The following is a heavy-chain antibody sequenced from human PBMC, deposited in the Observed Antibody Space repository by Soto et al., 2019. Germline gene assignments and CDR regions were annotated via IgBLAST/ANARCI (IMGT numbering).Heavy chain of an antibody. Sequence: QLQQWGAGLLKPSETLSLTCVVSGGSFSTYYYNWIRQSPGKGLEWIGEINHSGNNNYSPSLKSPVAMSLDTSKNEFSLKLTSVTAADTAVYYCARGGSNDWQVALDIWGQGTMVTVSS. CDR1: GGSFSTYY. CDR3: ARGGSNDWQVALDI. V-gene: IGHV4-34*01. D-gene: IGHD3-16*01. CDR2: INHSGNN. J-gene: IGHJ3*02.